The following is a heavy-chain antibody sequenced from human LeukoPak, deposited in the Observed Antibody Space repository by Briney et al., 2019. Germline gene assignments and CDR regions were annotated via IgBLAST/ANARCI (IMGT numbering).Heavy chain of an antibody. D-gene: IGHD5-18*01. CDR3: ARGVRIQLWSFGY. J-gene: IGHJ4*02. CDR1: GYTFTGYY. V-gene: IGHV1-2*06. CDR2: INPNSGGT. Sequence: ASVTVSCTASGYTFTGYYMHWVRQAPGQGLEWMGRINPNSGGTNYAQKFQGRVTMTRDTSISTAYMELSRLRSDDTAVYYCARGVRIQLWSFGYWGQGTLVTVSS.